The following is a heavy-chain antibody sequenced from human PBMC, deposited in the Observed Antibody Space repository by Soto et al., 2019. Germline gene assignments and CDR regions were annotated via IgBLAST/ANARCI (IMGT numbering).Heavy chain of an antibody. Sequence: SETLSLTCTVSGGSISSGDYYWSWIRQPPGKGLEWIGYIYYSGSTYYNPSLKSRVTISVDTSKNQFSLKLSSVTAADTAVYYCARVPRYYDSSGYPRGFDYWGQGTLVTVSS. J-gene: IGHJ4*02. CDR3: ARVPRYYDSSGYPRGFDY. CDR1: GGSISSGDYY. D-gene: IGHD3-22*01. CDR2: IYYSGST. V-gene: IGHV4-30-4*01.